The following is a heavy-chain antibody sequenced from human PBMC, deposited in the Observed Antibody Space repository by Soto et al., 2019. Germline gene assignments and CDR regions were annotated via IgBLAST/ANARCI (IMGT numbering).Heavy chain of an antibody. D-gene: IGHD4-17*01. CDR2: ISGSGGST. CDR1: GFTFSSYA. J-gene: IGHJ4*02. CDR3: AKDQRVTTVSMYYFDY. V-gene: IGHV3-23*01. Sequence: EVQLLESGGGLVQPGGSLRLSCAASGFTFSSYAMSWVRQAPGKGLEWVSAISGSGGSTYYADSVKGRFTIYRDNSKNTLYLQMNSLRAEDTAVYYCAKDQRVTTVSMYYFDYWGQGTLVTVSA.